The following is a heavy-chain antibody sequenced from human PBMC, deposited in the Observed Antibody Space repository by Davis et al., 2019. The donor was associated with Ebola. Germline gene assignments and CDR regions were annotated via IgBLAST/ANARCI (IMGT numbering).Heavy chain of an antibody. Sequence: MPSETLSLTCAVYGGSFSGYYWSWIRQPPGKGLEWIGEINHSGSTNYNPSLKSRVTISVDTSKNQFSLKLSSVTAADTAVYYCARGEYDYVWGSYRYTGPTWFDPWGQGTLVTVSS. D-gene: IGHD3-16*02. CDR2: INHSGST. J-gene: IGHJ5*02. V-gene: IGHV4-34*01. CDR1: GGSFSGYY. CDR3: ARGEYDYVWGSYRYTGPTWFDP.